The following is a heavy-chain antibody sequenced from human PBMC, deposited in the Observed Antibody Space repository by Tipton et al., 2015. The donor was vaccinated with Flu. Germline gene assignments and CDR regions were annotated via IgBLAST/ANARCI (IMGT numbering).Heavy chain of an antibody. D-gene: IGHD2-15*01. CDR3: ARGYCSGGSCSYWYFDL. CDR2: SNHSGST. J-gene: IGHJ2*01. CDR1: GGSFSGYY. V-gene: IGHV4-34*01. Sequence: TLSLTCAVYGGSFSGYYWSRIRQPPGKGLEWIGESNHSGSTNYNPSLKSRVTISVDTSKNQFSLKLSSVTAADTAVYYCARGYCSGGSCSYWYFDLWGRGTLVTVSS.